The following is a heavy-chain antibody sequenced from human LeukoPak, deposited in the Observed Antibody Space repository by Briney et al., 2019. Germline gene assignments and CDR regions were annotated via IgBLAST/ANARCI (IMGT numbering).Heavy chain of an antibody. CDR3: ARASYYYDSSGSYYFDY. V-gene: IGHV3-33*01. Sequence: GGSLRLSCAASGFTFSSYGMHWVRQAPGKGLEWVAVIWYDGSNKYYADSEKGRFTISRDNSKNTLYLQMNSLRAEDTAVYYCARASYYYDSSGSYYFDYWGQGTLVTVSS. D-gene: IGHD3-22*01. J-gene: IGHJ4*02. CDR1: GFTFSSYG. CDR2: IWYDGSNK.